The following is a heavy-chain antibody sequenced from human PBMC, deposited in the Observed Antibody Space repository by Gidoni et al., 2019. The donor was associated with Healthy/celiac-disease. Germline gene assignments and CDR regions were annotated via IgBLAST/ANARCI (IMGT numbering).Heavy chain of an antibody. CDR2: NRRKAYGGTT. D-gene: IGHD3-22*01. Sequence: EVQLVASVVGLVKPGRSLRLSCTASGFTLGAYAMSWFRQAPGKGRGWVGFNRRKAYGGTTEYAAAVKGRFTISRDDSKSIAYFQMNSLKTEDTAVYYCTRDGYYDSSGYYCVLGNDYWGQGTLVTVSS. CDR1: GFTLGAYA. V-gene: IGHV3-49*05. J-gene: IGHJ4*02. CDR3: TRDGYYDSSGYYCVLGNDY.